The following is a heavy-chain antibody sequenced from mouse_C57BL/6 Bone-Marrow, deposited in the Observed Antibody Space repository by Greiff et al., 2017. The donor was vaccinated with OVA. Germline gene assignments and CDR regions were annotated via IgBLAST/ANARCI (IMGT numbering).Heavy chain of an antibody. J-gene: IGHJ4*01. V-gene: IGHV5-17*01. CDR2: ISSGSSTI. CDR3: ARSELGRGVDY. CDR1: GFTFSDYG. Sequence: DVKLVESGGGLVKPGGSLKLSCAASGFTFSDYGMHWVRQAPEKGLEWVAYISSGSSTIYYADTVKGRFTISRDNAKNTLFLQMTSLRSEDTAMYYCARSELGRGVDYWGQGTSVTVSS. D-gene: IGHD4-1*01.